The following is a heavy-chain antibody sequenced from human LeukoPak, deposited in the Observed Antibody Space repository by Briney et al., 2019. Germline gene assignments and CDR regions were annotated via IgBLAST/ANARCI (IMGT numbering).Heavy chain of an antibody. CDR1: GFTFSSYS. CDR3: ARAPIQLWPPFDY. V-gene: IGHV3-48*01. CDR2: ISSSSSTI. Sequence: QPGGSLRLSCAASGFTFSSYSMNWVRQAPGKGLECVSYISSSSSTIYYADSVKGRFTISRDNAKNSLYLQMNSLRAEDTAVYYCARAPIQLWPPFDYWGQGTLVTVSS. J-gene: IGHJ4*02. D-gene: IGHD5-18*01.